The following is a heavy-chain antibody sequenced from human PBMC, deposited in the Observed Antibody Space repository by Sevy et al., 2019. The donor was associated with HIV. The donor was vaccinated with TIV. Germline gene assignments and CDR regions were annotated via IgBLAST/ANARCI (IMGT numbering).Heavy chain of an antibody. D-gene: IGHD7-27*01. J-gene: IGHJ4*02. Sequence: SEILSLTCTVSGGSISSGGYYWSWIRQHPGKGLEWIGYIYYSGSTYYNPSLKSRVTISVDTSKNQFSLKLSSVTAADTAVYYCARDSNWGFDYWGQGTLVTVSS. CDR2: IYYSGST. CDR1: GGSISSGGYY. CDR3: ARDSNWGFDY. V-gene: IGHV4-31*03.